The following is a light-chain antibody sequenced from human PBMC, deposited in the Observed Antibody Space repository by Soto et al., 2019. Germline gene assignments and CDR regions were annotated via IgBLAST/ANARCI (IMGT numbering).Light chain of an antibody. CDR3: QSYDSSLSGGV. J-gene: IGLJ3*02. Sequence: QSVLTQPPSVSGAPGQRVTISCTGSSSNIGAGYDVHWYQQLPGTAPKLLIYGNSNRPSGVPDRFAGSKSVTSASLAITGLQAEDEADYYCQSYDSSLSGGVFGGGTKLTVL. CDR2: GNS. V-gene: IGLV1-40*01. CDR1: SSNIGAGYD.